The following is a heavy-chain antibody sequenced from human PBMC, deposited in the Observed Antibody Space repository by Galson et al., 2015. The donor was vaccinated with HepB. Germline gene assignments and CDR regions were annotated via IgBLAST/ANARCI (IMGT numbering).Heavy chain of an antibody. CDR1: GFTFNDYN. CDR2: INSDSTYI. Sequence: SLRLSCAASGFTFNDYNMLWVRQAPGKGLEWVSSINSDSTYIYYADSVRGRFTISRDNAKNSLYLQMNSLRVEDTAIYYCARDPPLGAPFDYWGQGTLVTVSS. CDR3: ARDPPLGAPFDY. V-gene: IGHV3-21*01. D-gene: IGHD7-27*01. J-gene: IGHJ4*02.